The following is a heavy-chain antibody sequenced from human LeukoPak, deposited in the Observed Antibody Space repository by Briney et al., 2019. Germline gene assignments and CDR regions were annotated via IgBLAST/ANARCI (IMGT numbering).Heavy chain of an antibody. J-gene: IGHJ3*02. CDR1: AGSISSYY. Sequence: SETLSLTCTVSAGSISSYYWGWIRQPPGKGLEWNGSIYSSGNTNDNRTLKSRLTITVNTSKNQFSLKLTSVTAADTAMYYCARGGVVVQDAFDIWGQGTMVTVSS. D-gene: IGHD1-1*01. V-gene: IGHV4-59*08. CDR2: IYSSGNT. CDR3: ARGGVVVQDAFDI.